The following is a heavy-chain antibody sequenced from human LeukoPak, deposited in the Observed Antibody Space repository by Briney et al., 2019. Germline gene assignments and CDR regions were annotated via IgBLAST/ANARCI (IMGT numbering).Heavy chain of an antibody. Sequence: ASVKVSCMASGYTFTGYYMHWVRQAPGQGLQYMGRINPNSGGTNYAPKFQDRVTLTRDTSISTAYMELGRLRSDDTAVYYCALTAVTTLDFDYWGQGTLVTVSS. CDR1: GYTFTGYY. CDR2: INPNSGGT. CDR3: ALTAVTTLDFDY. J-gene: IGHJ4*02. D-gene: IGHD4-17*01. V-gene: IGHV1-2*06.